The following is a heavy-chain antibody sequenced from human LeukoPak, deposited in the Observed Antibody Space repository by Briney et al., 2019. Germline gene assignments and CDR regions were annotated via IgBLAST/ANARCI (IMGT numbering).Heavy chain of an antibody. D-gene: IGHD7-27*01. CDR2: SRGSAIVLGSGE. CDR1: GFTFSDYS. V-gene: IGHV3-48*04. J-gene: IGHJ4*02. CDR3: ARDLNWGFDY. Sequence: GGPLRLSCAASGFTFSDYSMNWVRQAPGKGLEWISNSRGSAIVLGSGEYYADHVKGRFTISRDNAKNSLYLRRNSLSAEDTAFYYCARDLNWGFDYWGEGALVTVPS.